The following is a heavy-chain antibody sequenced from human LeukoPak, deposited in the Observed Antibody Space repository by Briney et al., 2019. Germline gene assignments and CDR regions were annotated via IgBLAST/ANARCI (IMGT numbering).Heavy chain of an antibody. CDR2: IYPGDSDT. Sequence: GESLKISRKVSGYSLSSNWIDWLRQMPGKGLEWMGIIYPGDSDTRYSPSFQGQVTISADKSINTAYLQWSSLSDSDTAMYYCARLYTRGPAEYWGQGTLVTVSS. V-gene: IGHV5-51*01. J-gene: IGHJ4*02. D-gene: IGHD6-13*01. CDR1: GYSLSSNW. CDR3: ARLYTRGPAEY.